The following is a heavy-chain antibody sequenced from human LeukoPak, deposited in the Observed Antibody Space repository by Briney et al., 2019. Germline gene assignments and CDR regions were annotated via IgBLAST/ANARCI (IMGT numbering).Heavy chain of an antibody. V-gene: IGHV1-18*01. CDR1: GYTLTSYG. J-gene: IGHJ6*03. D-gene: IGHD2-2*01. CDR3: ARVPRRRPGQYYDYYMDV. CDR2: ICAYNFKT. Sequence: ASVTVSRKASGYTLTSYGIIWVRQAPGPRIEGMGWICAYNFKTNYEKKLQGRVTMTTDKSTSTAYMELSSLRSEDTAVYYCARVPRRRPGQYYDYYMDVWGKGTTVTVSS.